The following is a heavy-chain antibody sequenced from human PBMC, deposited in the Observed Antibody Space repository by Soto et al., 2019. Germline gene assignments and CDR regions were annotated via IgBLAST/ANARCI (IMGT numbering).Heavy chain of an antibody. CDR1: GFTFGDYA. Sequence: GGSLRLSCTASGFTFGDYAMSWFRQAPGKGLEWVGFIRSKAYGGTTEYAASVKGRFTISRDDSKSIAYLQMNSLKTEDTAVYYCTRGHPNVLRYFDWLYYFDYWGQGTLVTVSS. J-gene: IGHJ4*02. V-gene: IGHV3-49*03. CDR3: TRGHPNVLRYFDWLYYFDY. D-gene: IGHD3-9*01. CDR2: IRSKAYGGTT.